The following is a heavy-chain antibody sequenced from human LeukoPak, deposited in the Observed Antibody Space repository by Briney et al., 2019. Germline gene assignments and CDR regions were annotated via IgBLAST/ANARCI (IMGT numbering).Heavy chain of an antibody. V-gene: IGHV4-34*01. CDR3: ARGFGY. CDR2: INHSGST. J-gene: IGHJ4*02. CDR1: GFTFSSYW. Sequence: GSLRLSCAASGFTFSSYWMSWIRQPPGKGLEWIGEINHSGSTNYNPSLKSRVTISVDTSKNQFSLKLSSVTAADTAVYYCARGFGYWGQGTLVTVSS.